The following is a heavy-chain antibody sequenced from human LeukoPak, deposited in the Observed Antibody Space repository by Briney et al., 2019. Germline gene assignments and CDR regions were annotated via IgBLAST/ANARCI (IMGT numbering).Heavy chain of an antibody. CDR1: GFTFGNYA. CDR2: ISGTGSST. V-gene: IGHV3-23*01. Sequence: GGSLRLSCEASGFTFGNYAINWVRQAPGKGLEWVSTISGTGSSTYYADSAKGRFTISRDNSKDTLFLQLNSLTAADTAMYFCAKASVAIPQYCNSWGQGTLVTVSS. J-gene: IGHJ5*02. D-gene: IGHD2-2*02. CDR3: AKASVAIPQYCNS.